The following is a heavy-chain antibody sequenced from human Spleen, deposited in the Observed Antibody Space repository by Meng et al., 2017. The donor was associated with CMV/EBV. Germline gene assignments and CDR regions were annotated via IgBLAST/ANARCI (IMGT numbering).Heavy chain of an antibody. D-gene: IGHD3-10*01. CDR1: GFTFSNAW. CDR3: ARVLHYYDSGEMFCMDV. CDR2: IKSKTDGGTT. V-gene: IGHV3-15*01. Sequence: GGSLRLSCAASGFTFSNAWMSWVRQAPGKGLEWVGRIKSKTDGGTTDYAAPVKGRFTISRDDSKNTLYLQMNSLKTEDTAVYYCARVLHYYDSGEMFCMDVWGQGTTVTVSS. J-gene: IGHJ6*02.